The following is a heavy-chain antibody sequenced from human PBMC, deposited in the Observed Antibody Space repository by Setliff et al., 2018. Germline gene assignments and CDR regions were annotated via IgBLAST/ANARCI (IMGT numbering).Heavy chain of an antibody. Sequence: PGESLKISCAASGFNFLSYAMHWVRQAPGKGLEYVSAISSNGGRLSYANSVKGRFTISRDVSTNTLYLQMGSLRVEDTAVYYCARIAEYDTLDIWGQGTMVTVSS. CDR2: ISSNGGRL. CDR1: GFNFLSYA. V-gene: IGHV3-64*01. CDR3: ARIAEYDTLDI. J-gene: IGHJ3*02.